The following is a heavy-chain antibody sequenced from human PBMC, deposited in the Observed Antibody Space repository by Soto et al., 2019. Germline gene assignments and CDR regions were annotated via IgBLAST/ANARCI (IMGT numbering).Heavy chain of an antibody. Sequence: GASVKVSCKASGYTFTSYGISWVRQAPGQGLEWMGWISAYNGNTNYAQKLQGRVTMTTDTSTSTAYMELRSLRSDDTAVYYCARDRNYGSGSKPEVDDAFDIWGQGTMVTVSS. CDR2: ISAYNGNT. CDR3: ARDRNYGSGSKPEVDDAFDI. CDR1: GYTFTSYG. J-gene: IGHJ3*02. D-gene: IGHD3-10*01. V-gene: IGHV1-18*01.